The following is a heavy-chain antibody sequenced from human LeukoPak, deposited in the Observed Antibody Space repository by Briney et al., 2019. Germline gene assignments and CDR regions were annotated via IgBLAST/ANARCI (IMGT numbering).Heavy chain of an antibody. CDR2: ISGSGNT. V-gene: IGHV3-23*01. J-gene: IGHJ4*02. Sequence: GGSLRLSCAASGFTFSNYVMIWVRQAPGKGLEWVSTISGSGNTYYADSVKGRFSISRDNSKNTLFLQMNSLRTEDTALYYCARYCSGVSCYSGVDYWGQGTPVTVSS. CDR1: GFTFSNYV. CDR3: ARYCSGVSCYSGVDY. D-gene: IGHD2-15*01.